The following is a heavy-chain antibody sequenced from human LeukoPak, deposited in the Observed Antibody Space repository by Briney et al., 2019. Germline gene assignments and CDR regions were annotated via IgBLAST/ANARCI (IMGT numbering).Heavy chain of an antibody. CDR1: GFTFSSYV. V-gene: IGHV3-30*02. Sequence: PGGSLRLSCAASGFTFSSYVMHWVRQAPGKGLEWVAFIRYDGSNKYYADSVKGRFTSSRGNSKNTLYLQMNSLRAEDTAVYYCAKTPVPYSSGWYALDYSGQGKMVTVSS. D-gene: IGHD6-19*01. J-gene: IGHJ4*02. CDR3: AKTPVPYSSGWYALDY. CDR2: IRYDGSNK.